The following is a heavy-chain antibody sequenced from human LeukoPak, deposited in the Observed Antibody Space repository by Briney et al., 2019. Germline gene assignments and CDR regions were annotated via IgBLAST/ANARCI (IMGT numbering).Heavy chain of an antibody. V-gene: IGHV3-30*18. D-gene: IGHD5-18*01. CDR2: ISYDGSNK. Sequence: PGGSLRLSCAASGFTFSSYGMHWVRQAPGKGLEWVAVISYDGSNKYYADSVKGRFTISRDNSKNTLYLQMNSLRAEDTAVYYCAKGNSYGLYYFDYWGQGTPVTVSS. CDR1: GFTFSSYG. J-gene: IGHJ4*02. CDR3: AKGNSYGLYYFDY.